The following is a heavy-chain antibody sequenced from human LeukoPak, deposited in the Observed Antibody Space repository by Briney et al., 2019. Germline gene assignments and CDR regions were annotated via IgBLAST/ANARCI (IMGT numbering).Heavy chain of an antibody. CDR1: GGSISTYY. D-gene: IGHD1-26*01. CDR3: ARASSWEGGDY. J-gene: IGHJ4*02. V-gene: IGHV4-59*12. CDR2: IYYSGST. Sequence: SETLSLTCTVSGGSISTYYWSWIRQPPGKGLEWIGYIYYSGSTNYNPSLKSRVTISVDRSKNQFSLKLSSVTAADTAVYYCARASSWEGGDYWGQGTLVTVSS.